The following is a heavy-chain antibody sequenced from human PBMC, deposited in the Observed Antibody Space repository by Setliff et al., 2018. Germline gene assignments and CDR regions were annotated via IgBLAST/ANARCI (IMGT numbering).Heavy chain of an antibody. CDR3: AKPQVELRWGFES. CDR2: LDGDSGHI. J-gene: IGHJ4*02. CDR1: GFTFSQYN. V-gene: IGHV3-21*01. D-gene: IGHD1-7*01. Sequence: PGGSLRLSCAASGFTFSQYNLNWVRQAPGKRLGWVSSLDGDSGHIYYADSRRGRFTISRDKAKNSLYLQMNSLRVEDTAVYYCAKPQVELRWGFESWGQGTPVTVSS.